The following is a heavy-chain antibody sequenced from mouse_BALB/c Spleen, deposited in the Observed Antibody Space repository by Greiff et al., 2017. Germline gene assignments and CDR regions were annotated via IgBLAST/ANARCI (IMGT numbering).Heavy chain of an antibody. D-gene: IGHD2-10*02. J-gene: IGHJ3*01. CDR3: ARDEYGNYVFAY. CDR2: IDPANGNT. CDR1: GFNIKDNY. Sequence: VQLKQPGAELVKPGASVKLSCTASGFNIKDNYMHWVKQRPEQGLEWIGRIDPANGNTTYDPKFQGKATITADTSSNTAYLQLSSLTSEDTAVYYCARDEYGNYVFAYWGQGTLVTVSA. V-gene: IGHV14-3*02.